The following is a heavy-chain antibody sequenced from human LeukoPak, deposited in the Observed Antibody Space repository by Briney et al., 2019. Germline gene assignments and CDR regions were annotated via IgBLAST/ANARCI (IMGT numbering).Heavy chain of an antibody. CDR3: ARAHPRYCSGGSCYLSPIDY. Sequence: GASVKVSCKASGYTFTGYYMHWVRQAPGQGLEWMGWINPNSGGTNYAQKFQGRVTMTRDTSISTAYMELSRLRSDDTAVYYCARAHPRYCSGGSCYLSPIDYWGQGTLVTVSS. CDR2: INPNSGGT. D-gene: IGHD2-15*01. J-gene: IGHJ4*02. V-gene: IGHV1-2*02. CDR1: GYTFTGYY.